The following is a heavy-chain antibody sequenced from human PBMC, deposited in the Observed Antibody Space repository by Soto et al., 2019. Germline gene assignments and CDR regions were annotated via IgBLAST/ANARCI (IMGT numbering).Heavy chain of an antibody. Sequence: GGSLRLSCAASGFTFSSYWMHWVRQAPGKGLVWVSAISSDGSSTSYADSVKGRFTISRDNAKNTLYLQMNSLRAEDTAVYYCAKSPVLRFLEWRNYYYCMDVWGQGTTVTVSS. CDR2: ISSDGSST. J-gene: IGHJ6*02. D-gene: IGHD3-3*01. V-gene: IGHV3-74*01. CDR1: GFTFSSYW. CDR3: AKSPVLRFLEWRNYYYCMDV.